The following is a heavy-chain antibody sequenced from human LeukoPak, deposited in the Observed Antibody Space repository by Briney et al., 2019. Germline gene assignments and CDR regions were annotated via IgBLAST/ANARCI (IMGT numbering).Heavy chain of an antibody. Sequence: PGGPLRLSRAASGFTFSSYAMSWVRQAPGKGLEWVSAISGSGGSTYYADSVKGRFTISRDNSKNTLYLQMNSLRAEDTAVYYCAKDRTRRPGAARYYFDYWGQGTLVTVSS. CDR1: GFTFSSYA. V-gene: IGHV3-23*01. CDR3: AKDRTRRPGAARYYFDY. CDR2: ISGSGGST. J-gene: IGHJ4*02.